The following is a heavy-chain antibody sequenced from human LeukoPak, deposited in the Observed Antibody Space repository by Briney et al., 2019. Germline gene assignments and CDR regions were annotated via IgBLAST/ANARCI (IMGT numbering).Heavy chain of an antibody. CDR3: ARDRTNNWFDP. Sequence: ASVKVSCKASGYTFTSYYMHWVRQAPGQGLEWMGIINPSGGSTSYAQKFQGRVTMTRDASTSTVYMELSSLRSEDTAVYYCARDRTNNWFDPWGQGTLVTVSS. V-gene: IGHV1-46*01. CDR2: INPSGGST. CDR1: GYTFTSYY. J-gene: IGHJ5*02. D-gene: IGHD1-14*01.